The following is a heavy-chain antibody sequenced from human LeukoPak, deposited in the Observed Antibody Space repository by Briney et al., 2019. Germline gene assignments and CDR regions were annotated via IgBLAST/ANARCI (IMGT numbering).Heavy chain of an antibody. CDR3: ARDVIGYYYDSSGYDY. D-gene: IGHD3-22*01. CDR2: ISAYNGNT. Sequence: ASVKVSCKASGYTFTGYYMHWVRQAPGQGLEWMGWISAYNGNTNYALKLQGRVTMTTDTSTSTAYMELRSLRSDDTAVYYCARDVIGYYYDSSGYDYWGQGTLVTVSS. CDR1: GYTFTGYY. J-gene: IGHJ4*02. V-gene: IGHV1-18*04.